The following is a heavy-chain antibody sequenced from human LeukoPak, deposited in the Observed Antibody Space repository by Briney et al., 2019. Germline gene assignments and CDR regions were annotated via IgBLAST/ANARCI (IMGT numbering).Heavy chain of an antibody. CDR1: GDFISSSSYY. Sequence: SETLSLTCTVSGDFISSSSYYWGWIRQPPGKGLEWIGDVYYSGRTYYNPSLKSRVFISIDTSKNYFSLNLNFVTVADTAVYYCARRRYYDSTGYFEWGRGSLVTVSS. J-gene: IGHJ1*01. D-gene: IGHD3-22*01. V-gene: IGHV4-39*02. CDR2: VYYSGRT. CDR3: ARRRYYDSTGYFE.